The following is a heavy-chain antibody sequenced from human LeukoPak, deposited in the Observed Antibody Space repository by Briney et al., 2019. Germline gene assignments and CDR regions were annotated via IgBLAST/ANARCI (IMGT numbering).Heavy chain of an antibody. CDR1: GFTFSSYA. Sequence: GGSLRLSCAASGFTFSSYAMHWVRQAPGKGLEWVAVISYDGSNKYYADSVKGRFTISRDNSKNTLCLQMNSLRAEDTAVYYCAKDQSGRVLVVIYAFDIWGQGTMVTVSS. D-gene: IGHD3-22*01. J-gene: IGHJ3*02. V-gene: IGHV3-30-3*01. CDR2: ISYDGSNK. CDR3: AKDQSGRVLVVIYAFDI.